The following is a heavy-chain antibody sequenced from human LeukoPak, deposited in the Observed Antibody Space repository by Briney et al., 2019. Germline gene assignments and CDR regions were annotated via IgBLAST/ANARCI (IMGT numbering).Heavy chain of an antibody. J-gene: IGHJ6*03. CDR1: GFTFSTHT. CDR3: ARGLYYIDV. Sequence: PGGSLRLSCAASGFTFSTHTMAWVRQAPGTGLESVSYISGSTSVIYYADSVKGRFTISRDNAKNSLYLQMNSLRTEDTAIYYCARGLYYIDVWGNGTAVTVS. CDR2: ISGSTSVI. V-gene: IGHV3-48*01.